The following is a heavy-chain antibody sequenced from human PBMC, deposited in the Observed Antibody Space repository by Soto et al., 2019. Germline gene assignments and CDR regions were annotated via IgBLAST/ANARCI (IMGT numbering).Heavy chain of an antibody. D-gene: IGHD6-19*01. CDR1: GFTFSTSA. Sequence: GGSLRLSCAASGFTFSTSAMSWVRQAPGKGLEWVSAISGSGGSTYYADSVRGRFTISRDNSKSALYLQMNSLRAEDTALYYCAKLPAMSSGWLRWFDPWGQGTLVTVSS. J-gene: IGHJ5*02. CDR2: ISGSGGST. CDR3: AKLPAMSSGWLRWFDP. V-gene: IGHV3-23*01.